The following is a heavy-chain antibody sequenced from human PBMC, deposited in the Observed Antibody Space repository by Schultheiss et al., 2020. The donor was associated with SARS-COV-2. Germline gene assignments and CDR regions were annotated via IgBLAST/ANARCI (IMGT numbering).Heavy chain of an antibody. CDR2: INHSGST. CDR3: AGLWFGELLENY. V-gene: IGHV4-34*01. J-gene: IGHJ4*02. D-gene: IGHD3-10*01. Sequence: SQTLSLTCTVSGGSISSYYWSWIRQPPGKGLEWIGEINHSGSTNYNPSLKSRVTISVDTSKNQFSLKLSSVTAADTAVYYCAGLWFGELLENYWGQGTLVTVSS. CDR1: GGSISSYY.